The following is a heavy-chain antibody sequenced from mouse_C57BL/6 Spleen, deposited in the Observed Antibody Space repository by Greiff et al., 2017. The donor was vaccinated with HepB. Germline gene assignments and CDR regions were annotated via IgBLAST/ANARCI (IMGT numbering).Heavy chain of an antibody. Sequence: QVQLQQSGAELVRPGASVKLSCKASGYTFTDYYINWVKQRPGQGLEWIARIYPGSGNTYYNEKFKGKATLTAEKSSSTAYMQLSSLTSEDSAVYFCAIDYGSSQGYFDYWGQGTTLTVSS. CDR2: IYPGSGNT. D-gene: IGHD1-1*01. J-gene: IGHJ2*01. V-gene: IGHV1-76*01. CDR3: AIDYGSSQGYFDY. CDR1: GYTFTDYY.